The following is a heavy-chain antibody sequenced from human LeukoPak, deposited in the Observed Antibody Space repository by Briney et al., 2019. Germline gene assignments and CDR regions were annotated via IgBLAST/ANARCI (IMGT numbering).Heavy chain of an antibody. CDR3: AREPGDIVVVPAAIRFDP. Sequence: GASVKVSCRASGYTFTSYYMHWVRQAPGQGLEWMGIINPSGGSTSYAQKFQGRVTMTRDTSTSTVYMELSSLRSEDTAVYYCAREPGDIVVVPAAIRFDPWGQGTLVTVPS. CDR2: INPSGGST. CDR1: GYTFTSYY. V-gene: IGHV1-46*01. D-gene: IGHD2-2*01. J-gene: IGHJ5*02.